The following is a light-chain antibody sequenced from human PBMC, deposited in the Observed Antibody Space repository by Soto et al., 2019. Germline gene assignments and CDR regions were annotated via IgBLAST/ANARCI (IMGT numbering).Light chain of an antibody. CDR1: QSVSSSY. V-gene: IGKV3-20*01. CDR2: GAS. J-gene: IGKJ1*01. Sequence: EVGLTHSPGTLYLSPGERATLSCRASQSVSSSYLAWYQQKPGQAPRLLIYGASSRATGIPDRFSGSGSGTDFTLTISRLEPEDFAVYYCQQYGRTFGQGTKVDIK. CDR3: QQYGRT.